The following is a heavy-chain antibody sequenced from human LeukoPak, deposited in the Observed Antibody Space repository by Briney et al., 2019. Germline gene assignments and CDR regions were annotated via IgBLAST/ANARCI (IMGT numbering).Heavy chain of an antibody. CDR2: IYWNGGST. CDR1: GFSFDDDD. CDR3: ARDGRGGSSSH. J-gene: IGHJ4*02. Sequence: VGSLRLSCAASGFSFDDDDMSWVRQVSGKGLEWVSGIYWNGGSTGYAGSVKGRFTISRDNAKNSLYLQMNSLRAEDTALYYCARDGRGGSSSHWGQGTLVTVSS. V-gene: IGHV3-20*04. D-gene: IGHD6-6*01.